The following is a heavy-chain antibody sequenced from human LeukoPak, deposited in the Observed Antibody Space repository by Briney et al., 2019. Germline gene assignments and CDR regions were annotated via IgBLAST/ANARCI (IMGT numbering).Heavy chain of an antibody. CDR1: GFTFSSYG. Sequence: PGGSLRLSCAAPGFTFSSYGMHWVRQAPGKGLEWVAVIWYDGSNKYYADSVKGRFTISRDNSKNTLYLQMNSLRAEDTAVYYCAKDKDVGYSYGFDYWGQGTLVTVSS. CDR2: IWYDGSNK. J-gene: IGHJ4*02. V-gene: IGHV3-33*06. CDR3: AKDKDVGYSYGFDY. D-gene: IGHD5-18*01.